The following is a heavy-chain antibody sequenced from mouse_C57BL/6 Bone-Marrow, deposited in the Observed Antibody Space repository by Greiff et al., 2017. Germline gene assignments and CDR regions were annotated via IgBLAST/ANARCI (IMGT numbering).Heavy chain of an antibody. CDR1: GYTFTSYW. V-gene: IGHV1-74*01. CDR2: IHPSDSDT. Sequence: QVQLKQPGAELVKPGASVKVSCKASGYTFTSYWMHWVKQRPGQGLEWIGRIHPSDSDTNYNQKFKGKATLTVDKSSSTSYMQLSSLTSEDAAVYYCAMEGGYFDYWGQGTTLTVSS. CDR3: AMEGGYFDY. J-gene: IGHJ2*01.